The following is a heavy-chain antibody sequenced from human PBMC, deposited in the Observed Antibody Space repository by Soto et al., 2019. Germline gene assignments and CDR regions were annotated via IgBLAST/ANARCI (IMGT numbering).Heavy chain of an antibody. CDR2: INHSGST. D-gene: IGHD1-26*01. CDR3: ARGHRFPYYSDYYYYMDV. CDR1: GGSFSGYY. J-gene: IGHJ6*03. V-gene: IGHV4-34*01. Sequence: SETLSLTCAVYGGSFSGYYWSWIRQPPGKGLEWIGEINHSGSTNYNPSLKSRVTISVDTSKNQFSLKLSSVTAADTAVYYCARGHRFPYYSDYYYYMDVWGKGTTVTVSS.